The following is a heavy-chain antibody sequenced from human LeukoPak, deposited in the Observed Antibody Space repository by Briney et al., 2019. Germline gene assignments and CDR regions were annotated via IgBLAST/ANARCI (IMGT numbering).Heavy chain of an antibody. CDR2: IYYTGST. Sequence: SETLSLTCTVSGGSISGYFWTWVRQRPGKGLEWIGYIYYTGSTNYNPSLKSRVTISVDTSKNQFSLRLSSVTAADTAVYYCARDSRSDYNYYYDYGMDVWGQGTTVTVSS. V-gene: IGHV4-59*01. CDR3: ARDSRSDYNYYYDYGMDV. J-gene: IGHJ6*02. CDR1: GGSISGYF. D-gene: IGHD4-11*01.